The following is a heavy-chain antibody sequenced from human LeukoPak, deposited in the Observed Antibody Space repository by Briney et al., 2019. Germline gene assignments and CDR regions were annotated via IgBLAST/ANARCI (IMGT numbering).Heavy chain of an antibody. CDR3: AHGRIAVADHAFDI. J-gene: IGHJ3*02. CDR1: GGTFSSYA. CDR2: IIPIFGTA. V-gene: IGHV1-69*06. D-gene: IGHD6-19*01. Sequence: ASVKVSCKASGGTFSSYAISWVRQAPGQGLEWMGRIIPIFGTANYAQKFQGRVTITADKSTSTAYMELSSLRSEDTAVYYCAHGRIAVADHAFDIWGQGTMVTVSS.